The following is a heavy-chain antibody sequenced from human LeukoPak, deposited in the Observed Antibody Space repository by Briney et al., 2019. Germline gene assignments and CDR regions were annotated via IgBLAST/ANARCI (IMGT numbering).Heavy chain of an antibody. J-gene: IGHJ4*02. CDR2: IRSKAYGGTT. V-gene: IGHV3-49*04. D-gene: IGHD4-17*01. CDR1: GFTFGDYA. Sequence: PGGSLRLSCTASGFTFGDYAMSWVRQAPGKGLEWVGFIRSKAYGGTTEYAASVKGRFTISRDDSKSIAYLQMSSLKTEDTAVYYCTRVGYSGDYVITYWGQGTLVTVSS. CDR3: TRVGYSGDYVITY.